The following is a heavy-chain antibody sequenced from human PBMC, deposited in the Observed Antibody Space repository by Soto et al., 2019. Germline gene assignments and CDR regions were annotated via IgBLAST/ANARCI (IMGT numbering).Heavy chain of an antibody. CDR2: ISAYNGNT. CDR3: ARDRGQWLSKGEFDP. J-gene: IGHJ5*02. Sequence: QVRLVQSGAEVKKPGASVKVSCKASGYTFTTYGINWVRQAPGQVLEWMGWISAYNGNTNYAQKLQGRVTMTTDTSTSTAYVELRSLRSDDTAVYYCARDRGQWLSKGEFDPWGQGTLVTVSS. V-gene: IGHV1-18*01. D-gene: IGHD6-19*01. CDR1: GYTFTTYG.